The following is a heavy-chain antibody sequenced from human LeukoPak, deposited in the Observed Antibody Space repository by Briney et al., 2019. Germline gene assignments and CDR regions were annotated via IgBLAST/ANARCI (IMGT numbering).Heavy chain of an antibody. CDR2: VSAYNGNT. CDR3: ARDRVVVPSDFDY. V-gene: IGHV1-18*01. Sequence: VASVKVSCKASGYTFTNYGISWVRRAPGQGLEWMGWVSAYNGNTNYAQKLQGRVTMTTDTSTSTAYMELRSLRSDDTAVYYCARDRVVVPSDFDYWGQGTLVTVSS. CDR1: GYTFTNYG. J-gene: IGHJ4*02. D-gene: IGHD2-2*01.